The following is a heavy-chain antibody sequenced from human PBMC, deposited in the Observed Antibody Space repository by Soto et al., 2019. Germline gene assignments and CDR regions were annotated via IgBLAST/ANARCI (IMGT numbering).Heavy chain of an antibody. J-gene: IGHJ6*02. D-gene: IGHD4-17*01. CDR1: GGSLSNYG. Sequence: QVQLVQSGAEVKKPGSSVKVSCKASGGSLSNYGISWVRQAPGQGLEWMGGIIPVFGTANYAQKFQGRVTSSADESTSRVYMDVTSLRSEDTAVYYCARGDATNIGVTTSYGMDVWGQGTTVTVSS. CDR2: IIPVFGTA. V-gene: IGHV1-69*12. CDR3: ARGDATNIGVTTSYGMDV.